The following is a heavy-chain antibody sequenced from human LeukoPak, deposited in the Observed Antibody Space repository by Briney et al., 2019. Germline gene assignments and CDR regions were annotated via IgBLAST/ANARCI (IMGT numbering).Heavy chain of an antibody. V-gene: IGHV3-30*02. J-gene: IGHJ4*02. Sequence: GGSLRLSCEASEFRFSTYGMHWVRQAPGKGLEWVAFIQYDGTNELYGDSVKGRFTISRDNSKNTLYLQMNSLRAEDTAVYYCARDLTYYDSSGPGGYWGQGTLVTASS. CDR2: IQYDGTNE. D-gene: IGHD3-22*01. CDR1: EFRFSTYG. CDR3: ARDLTYYDSSGPGGY.